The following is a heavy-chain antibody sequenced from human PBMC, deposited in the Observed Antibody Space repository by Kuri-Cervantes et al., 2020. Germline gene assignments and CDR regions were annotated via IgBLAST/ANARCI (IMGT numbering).Heavy chain of an antibody. V-gene: IGHV1-46*01. CDR1: GYTFTSYA. D-gene: IGHD4-11*01. CDR3: ATAVFTGYYYMDV. CDR2: INPSGGST. J-gene: IGHJ6*03. Sequence: ASVKVSCKASGYTFTSYAMHWVRQAPGQRLEWMGIINPSGGSTSYAQKFQGRVTMTRDTSTSTVYMELSSLRSEDTAVYYCATAVFTGYYYMDVWGKGTTVTVSS.